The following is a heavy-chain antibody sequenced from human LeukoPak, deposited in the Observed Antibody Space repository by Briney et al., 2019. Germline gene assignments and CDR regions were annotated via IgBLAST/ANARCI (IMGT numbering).Heavy chain of an antibody. CDR3: AIAYCGGDCYPGDWFDP. D-gene: IGHD2-21*02. CDR1: GFTFSSYE. V-gene: IGHV3-48*03. CDR2: ISSSGSTI. J-gene: IGHJ5*02. Sequence: PGGSLRLSCAASGFTFSSYEMNWVRQAPGKGLEWVSYISSSGSTIYYADSVKGRFTISRDSAKNSLYLQMNSLRAEDTAVYYCAIAYCGGDCYPGDWFDPWGQGTLVTVSS.